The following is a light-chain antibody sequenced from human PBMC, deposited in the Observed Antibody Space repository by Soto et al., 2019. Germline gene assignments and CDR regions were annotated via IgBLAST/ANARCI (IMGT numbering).Light chain of an antibody. CDR3: QQYGRFLT. CDR1: QSIDTA. J-gene: IGKJ2*01. CDR2: RAS. Sequence: DIQMTQSPSTLSASVGDRVTITCRASQSIDTALAWYQQKPGKAPNLLIYRASNLESGVPSRFSGSGSGTEFTLAISSLQPDDSATYYCQQYGRFLTFGQGTKLEIK. V-gene: IGKV1-5*03.